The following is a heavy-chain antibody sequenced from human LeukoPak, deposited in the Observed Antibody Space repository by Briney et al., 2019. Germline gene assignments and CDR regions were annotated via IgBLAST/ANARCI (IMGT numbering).Heavy chain of an antibody. Sequence: SETLSLTCAVSGDSISTNCWTWIRQPAGKGLEWIGRVCTSGITNYNPSLESRITMSLDTSKKQFSLRLTSVTAADTAVYFCAKAKWDISYYGMDVWGQGTTVTVSS. CDR1: GDSISTNC. CDR2: VCTSGIT. V-gene: IGHV4-4*07. CDR3: AKAKWDISYYGMDV. J-gene: IGHJ6*02. D-gene: IGHD1-26*01.